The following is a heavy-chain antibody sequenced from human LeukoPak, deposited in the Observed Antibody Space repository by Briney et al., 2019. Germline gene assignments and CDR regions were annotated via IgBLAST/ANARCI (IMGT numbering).Heavy chain of an antibody. CDR3: ARTPPNSYDSSGFYAPFDH. D-gene: IGHD3-22*01. J-gene: IGHJ5*02. CDR2: ISANNGNT. CDR1: GNTFTSYG. Sequence: ASVTVSCTASGNTFTSYGISWVRQAPGQGLEWMGWISANNGNTNYAQKFQGRVTMTTDTSTGTAYMELRSLRSDDTAVYYCARTPPNSYDSSGFYAPFDHWGQGTLVTVSS. V-gene: IGHV1-18*01.